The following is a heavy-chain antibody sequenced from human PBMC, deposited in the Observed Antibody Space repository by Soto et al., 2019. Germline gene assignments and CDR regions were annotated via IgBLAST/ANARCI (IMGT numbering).Heavy chain of an antibody. CDR2: ISGNGEVI. Sequence: GGALRLSCAAFGFTFRDYYIHWIRRAPGKGLEWISYISGNGEVIQYAASARGRFTISRDNAENSVYLEMESLRDEDTALYYCARDVDADFRTDFDYWGRGTLVTVSS. CDR3: ARDVDADFRTDFDY. J-gene: IGHJ4*02. V-gene: IGHV3-11*01. CDR1: GFTFRDYY. D-gene: IGHD4-17*01.